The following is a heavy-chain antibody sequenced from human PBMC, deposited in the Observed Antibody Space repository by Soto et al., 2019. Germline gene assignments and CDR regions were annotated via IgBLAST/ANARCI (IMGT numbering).Heavy chain of an antibody. D-gene: IGHD3-3*01. V-gene: IGHV3-30*18. CDR3: AKDSASGYYGDYFDY. J-gene: IGHJ4*02. CDR1: GFTFSSYG. CDR2: ISYDGSNK. Sequence: GGSLRLSCAASGFTFSSYGMHWVRQAPGKGLEWVAVISYDGSNKYYADSVKGRFTISRDNSKNTLYLQMNSLRAEDTAVYYCAKDSASGYYGDYFDYWGQGTLVTVSS.